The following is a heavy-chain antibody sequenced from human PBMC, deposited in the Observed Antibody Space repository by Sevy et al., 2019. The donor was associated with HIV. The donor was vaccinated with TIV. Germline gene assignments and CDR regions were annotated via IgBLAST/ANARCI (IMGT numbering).Heavy chain of an antibody. CDR2: ISYDGSRT. CDR1: GFTFSDYT. CDR3: SRVRGLFWWFDS. Sequence: GGSLRLSCAASGFTFSDYTIHWVRQAPGKGLEWVAVISYDGSRTYYADSVKGRFTISRDNSKNTLFLQMNSLRAADTAVYYCSRVRGLFWWFDSWGQGTLVTVSS. D-gene: IGHD3-10*01. J-gene: IGHJ5*01. V-gene: IGHV3-30*04.